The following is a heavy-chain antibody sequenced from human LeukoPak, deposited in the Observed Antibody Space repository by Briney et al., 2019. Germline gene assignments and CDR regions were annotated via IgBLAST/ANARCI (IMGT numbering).Heavy chain of an antibody. D-gene: IGHD2-2*01. V-gene: IGHV1-2*02. CDR2: INPHSGGT. CDR3: ARDVGEYCSSTNCYASHY. CDR1: GYTFTAYY. J-gene: IGHJ4*02. Sequence: ASVKVSCKASGYTFTAYYIHWVRQAPGQGLEWMGWINPHSGGTNYAQKFQGGVTMTRDTSITTAYMELSSLRSDDTAVYYCARDVGEYCSSTNCYASHYWGQGTLVTVSS.